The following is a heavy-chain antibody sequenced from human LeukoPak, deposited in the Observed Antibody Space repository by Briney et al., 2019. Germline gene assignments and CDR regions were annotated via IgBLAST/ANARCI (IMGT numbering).Heavy chain of an antibody. J-gene: IGHJ4*02. D-gene: IGHD5-18*01. CDR1: GFTFSSYG. V-gene: IGHV3-30*18. CDR3: AKDGGGYSYGNKAYYFDY. Sequence: GGSLRLSCAASGFTFSSYGMHWVRQAPGKGLEWVAVISYDGSNKYYADSVKGRFTISRDDSKNTLYLQMNSLRAEDTAVYYCAKDGGGYSYGNKAYYFDYWGQGTLVTVSS. CDR2: ISYDGSNK.